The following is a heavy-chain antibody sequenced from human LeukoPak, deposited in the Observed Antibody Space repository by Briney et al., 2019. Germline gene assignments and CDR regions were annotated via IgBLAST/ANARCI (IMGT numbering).Heavy chain of an antibody. CDR2: VSGSGGST. D-gene: IGHD5-18*01. J-gene: IGHJ6*04. CDR1: GFTFSSYA. CDR3: AKDGRGSYSYRLMDV. Sequence: GGSLRLSCAASGFTFSSYAMSWVRQAPGKGLEWVSAVSGSGGSTYYADSVKGRFTISRDNSKNTLYLQMNSLRAEDTAVYYCAKDGRGSYSYRLMDVWGKGTTVTVSS. V-gene: IGHV3-23*01.